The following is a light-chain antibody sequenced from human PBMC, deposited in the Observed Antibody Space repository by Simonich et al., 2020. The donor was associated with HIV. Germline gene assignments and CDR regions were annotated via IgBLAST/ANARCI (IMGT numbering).Light chain of an antibody. J-gene: IGKJ1*01. CDR3: QQYYTTPPT. CDR1: RNILYSSNNKNY. Sequence: DIVMTQSPDSLAVSLGERATINCKSSRNILYSSNNKNYLAWYQQKTGQPPNLLIYWASTRESGVPDRFSASGSVTDFTLTISSLQAEDVAVYYCQQYYTTPPTFGQGTKVEIK. V-gene: IGKV4-1*01. CDR2: WAS.